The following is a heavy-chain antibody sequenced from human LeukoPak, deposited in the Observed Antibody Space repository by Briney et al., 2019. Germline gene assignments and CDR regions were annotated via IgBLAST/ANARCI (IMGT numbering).Heavy chain of an antibody. CDR2: IRTKANSYAT. J-gene: IGHJ4*02. CDR3: TSLLEKVNLAEGNEGLFDS. D-gene: IGHD1-1*01. CDR1: GFTFSGSA. V-gene: IGHV3-73*01. Sequence: GGSLRLSSAASGFTFSGSAIHWVRQASGKGLEWVGRIRTKANSYATAYAESLKGRFTMSRDDSKNTAYLQMNSLKTEDTAVYYCTSLLEKVNLAEGNEGLFDSWGQGTLVTVSS.